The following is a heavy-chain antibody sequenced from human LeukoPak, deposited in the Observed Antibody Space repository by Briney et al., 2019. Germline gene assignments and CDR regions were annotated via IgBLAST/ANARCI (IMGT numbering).Heavy chain of an antibody. CDR3: AKEVTMIVVVIPNFDY. J-gene: IGHJ4*02. V-gene: IGHV3-33*06. D-gene: IGHD3-22*01. CDR1: GFTFSSYG. Sequence: GGSLRLSCAASGFTFSSYGMHWVRQAPGKGLEWVAVIWYDGSNKYYADSVKGRFTISRDNSKNTLYLQMNSLRAEDTAVYYCAKEVTMIVVVIPNFDYWGQGTLVTVSS. CDR2: IWYDGSNK.